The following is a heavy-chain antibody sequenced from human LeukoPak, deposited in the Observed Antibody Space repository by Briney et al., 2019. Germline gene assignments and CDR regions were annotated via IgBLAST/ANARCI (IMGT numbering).Heavy chain of an antibody. CDR2: IYPGDSDT. V-gene: IGHV5-51*01. CDR3: ARQMTTVVTYGNFDY. D-gene: IGHD4-23*01. Sequence: GESLKSSCKGSGYSFTSYWIGWVRQMPGKGLEWMGIIYPGDSDTRYSPSFQGQVTISADKSISTAYLQWSSLKASDTAMYYCARQMTTVVTYGNFDYWGQGTLVTVSS. J-gene: IGHJ4*02. CDR1: GYSFTSYW.